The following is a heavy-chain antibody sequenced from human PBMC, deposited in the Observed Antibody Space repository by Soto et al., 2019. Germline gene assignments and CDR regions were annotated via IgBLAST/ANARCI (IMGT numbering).Heavy chain of an antibody. V-gene: IGHV3-33*01. CDR2: IWYDGSNK. J-gene: IGHJ4*02. D-gene: IGHD6-13*01. CDR1: GFTFSSYG. CDR3: ARDFGSSWSLDY. Sequence: QVQLVESGGGVVQPGRSLRLSCAASGFTFSSYGMHWVRQAPGKGLEWVAVIWYDGSNKYYADSVKGRLTISRDNSKNTLYLQMNSLRAEDTAVYYCARDFGSSWSLDYWGQGTLVTVSS.